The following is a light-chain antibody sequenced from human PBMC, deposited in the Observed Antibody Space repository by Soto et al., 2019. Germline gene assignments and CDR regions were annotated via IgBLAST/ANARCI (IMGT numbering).Light chain of an antibody. CDR2: NAS. V-gene: IGKV3-11*01. CDR3: HQRSSWPRT. Sequence: EIVLTQSPATLSLFPGERATLSCRASQSVRTYLAWFQQKPGQAPRLLISNASNRATGIPARFSGSGSGIDFTLTISGLEAEDSAVYYCHQRSSWPRTFVGGTKVEI. J-gene: IGKJ4*01. CDR1: QSVRTY.